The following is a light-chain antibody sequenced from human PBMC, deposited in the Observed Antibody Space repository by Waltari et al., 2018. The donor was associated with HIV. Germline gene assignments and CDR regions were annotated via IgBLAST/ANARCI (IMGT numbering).Light chain of an antibody. CDR1: SSDVGDYKY. J-gene: IGLJ1*01. CDR2: EVT. CDR3: SSYTSSSTYV. V-gene: IGLV2-14*01. Sequence: QSALTQPASVSGSPGQSITISCTGTSSDVGDYKYVSWYQQHPGKAPKLMVYEVTYRPSGVSNRVSGSKSGNTASLTISGLQAEDEADYYCSSYTSSSTYVFGTGTKVTVL.